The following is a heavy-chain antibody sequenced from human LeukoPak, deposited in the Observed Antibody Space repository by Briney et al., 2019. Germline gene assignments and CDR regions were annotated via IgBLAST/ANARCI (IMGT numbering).Heavy chain of an antibody. Sequence: VTSVKVSCKASGYTFIGYYMHWVRQAPGQGLEWMGIINPSGGSTSYAQKFQGRVTMTRDTSTSTVYMELSSLRSEDTAVYYCARDRRGTPFDLWGRGTLVTVSS. V-gene: IGHV1-46*01. D-gene: IGHD1-1*01. CDR1: GYTFIGYY. J-gene: IGHJ2*01. CDR3: ARDRRGTPFDL. CDR2: INPSGGST.